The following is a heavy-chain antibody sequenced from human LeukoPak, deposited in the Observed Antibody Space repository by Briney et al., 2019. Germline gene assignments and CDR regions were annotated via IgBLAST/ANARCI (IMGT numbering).Heavy chain of an antibody. CDR2: INSDGSST. Sequence: PGGSLRLSCAASGFSTSSHWMHWVRQAPGKGLVWVSRINSDGSSTNYADSVKGRFTISRDNAKNTLNLQMNSLRAEDTALYYCVRSGGAGPDYWGQGTLVTVSS. D-gene: IGHD3-16*01. V-gene: IGHV3-74*01. CDR3: VRSGGAGPDY. J-gene: IGHJ4*02. CDR1: GFSTSSHW.